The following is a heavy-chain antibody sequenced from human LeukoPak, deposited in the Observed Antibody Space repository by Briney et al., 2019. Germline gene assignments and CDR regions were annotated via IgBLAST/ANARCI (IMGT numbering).Heavy chain of an antibody. CDR3: ARDIPRYCSSTSCSVEGGGHNWFDP. Sequence: SETLSLTCAVYGGSFSGYHWSWIRQPPGKGLEWIGYIYYSGSTNYNPSLKSRVTISVDTSKNQFSLKLTSVTAADTAVYYCARDIPRYCSSTSCSVEGGGHNWFDPWGQGTLVTVSS. J-gene: IGHJ5*02. D-gene: IGHD2-2*01. CDR2: IYYSGST. CDR1: GGSFSGYH. V-gene: IGHV4-59*12.